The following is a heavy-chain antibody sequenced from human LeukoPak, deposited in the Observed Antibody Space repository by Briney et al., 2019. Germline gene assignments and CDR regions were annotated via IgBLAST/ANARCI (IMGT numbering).Heavy chain of an antibody. Sequence: SETLSLTCAVYGGSFRGYYWSWIRQPPGKGLEWIGEINHRGGTNYNPSLKSRVTISVDTSKNQFSLKLSSVTAADTAVYYCARASQVVDTAMAGYDYWGQGTLVTVSS. J-gene: IGHJ4*02. CDR3: ARASQVVDTAMAGYDY. V-gene: IGHV4-34*01. CDR1: GGSFRGYY. D-gene: IGHD5-18*01. CDR2: INHRGGT.